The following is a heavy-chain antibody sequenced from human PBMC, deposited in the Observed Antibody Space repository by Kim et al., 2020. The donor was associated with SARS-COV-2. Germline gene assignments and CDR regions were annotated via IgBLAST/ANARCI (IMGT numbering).Heavy chain of an antibody. J-gene: IGHJ6*02. CDR1: GYTFTSYG. Sequence: ASVKVSCKASGYTFTSYGISWVRQAPGQGLEWMGWISAYNGNTNYAQKLQGRVTMTTDTSTSTAYMELRSLRSDDTAVYYCARDRGEVGGYCGGDCYLHLYYYYGMDVWGQGTTVTVSS. D-gene: IGHD2-21*02. CDR2: ISAYNGNT. CDR3: ARDRGEVGGYCGGDCYLHLYYYYGMDV. V-gene: IGHV1-18*01.